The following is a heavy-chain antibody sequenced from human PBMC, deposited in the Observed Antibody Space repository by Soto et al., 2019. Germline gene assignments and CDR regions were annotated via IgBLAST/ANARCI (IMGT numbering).Heavy chain of an antibody. D-gene: IGHD2-15*01. Sequence: QVQLVQSGAEVKKPGASVKVSCKASGYTFTSYDINWVRQATGQGLESMGWMNPNSGNTAYAQKFQGRVTMTRNTSITTAYMELSSLRSEDTAVYYCARGNEYGGNFDYWGQGTLVTVSS. CDR1: GYTFTSYD. V-gene: IGHV1-8*01. CDR2: MNPNSGNT. J-gene: IGHJ4*02. CDR3: ARGNEYGGNFDY.